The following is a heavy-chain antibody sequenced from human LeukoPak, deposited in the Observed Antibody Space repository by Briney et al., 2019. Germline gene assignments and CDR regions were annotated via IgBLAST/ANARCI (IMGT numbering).Heavy chain of an antibody. CDR3: ARRQGGYSYGYDDAFDI. Sequence: PGGSLRLSCAASGFTFSSYWMSWVRQAPGKGLEWVANIKQDGSEKYYVDSVKGRFTISRDNAKNSLYLQMNSLRAEDTAVYYCARRQGGYSYGYDDAFDIWGQGTMVTVSS. CDR1: GFTFSSYW. J-gene: IGHJ3*02. CDR2: IKQDGSEK. V-gene: IGHV3-7*01. D-gene: IGHD5-18*01.